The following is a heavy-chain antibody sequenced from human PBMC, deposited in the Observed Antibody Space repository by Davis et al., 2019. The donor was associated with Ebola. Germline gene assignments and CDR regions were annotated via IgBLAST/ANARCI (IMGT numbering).Heavy chain of an antibody. D-gene: IGHD3-10*01. Sequence: SETLSLTCTVSGGSVSSGYYYWSWVRQPPGKGLEWIGYIYYSGSTKNNPSLKSRVTISVDTSKNQFSLKLSSVTTADTAVYYCARVGLLWFVVFDPWGQGTLVTVSS. CDR3: ARVGLLWFVVFDP. V-gene: IGHV4-61*01. CDR1: GGSVSSGYYY. CDR2: IYYSGST. J-gene: IGHJ5*02.